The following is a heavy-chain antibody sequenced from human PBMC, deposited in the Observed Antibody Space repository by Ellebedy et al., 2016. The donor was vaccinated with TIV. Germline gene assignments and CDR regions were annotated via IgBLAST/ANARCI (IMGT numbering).Heavy chain of an antibody. CDR1: GFTFSDYY. CDR3: VRDRAEYYGGSESLGFFDP. Sequence: PGGSLRLSCAASGFTFSDYYMSWIRQAPGKGLEWVAHIGTYGSPTYYADSVKGRFTISRDNAQDSLYLQMNSLRVDDTGMYYCVRDRAEYYGGSESLGFFDPWGQGTLVTVSS. J-gene: IGHJ5*02. V-gene: IGHV3-11*01. CDR2: IGTYGSPT. D-gene: IGHD3-10*01.